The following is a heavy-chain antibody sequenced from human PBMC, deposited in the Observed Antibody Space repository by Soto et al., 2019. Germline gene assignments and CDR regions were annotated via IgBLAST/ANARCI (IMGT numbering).Heavy chain of an antibody. Sequence: GGSLRLSCAASGFTFSSYGMHWVRQAPGKGLEWVAVISYDGSNKYYADSVKGRFTISRDNSKNTLYLQMNSLRAEDTAVYYCAKERAVGDYYFDYWGQGTLVTVSS. V-gene: IGHV3-30*18. CDR2: ISYDGSNK. CDR1: GFTFSSYG. J-gene: IGHJ4*02. CDR3: AKERAVGDYYFDY. D-gene: IGHD6-19*01.